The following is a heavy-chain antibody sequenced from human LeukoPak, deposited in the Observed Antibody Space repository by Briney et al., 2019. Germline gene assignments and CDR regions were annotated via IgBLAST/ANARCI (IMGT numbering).Heavy chain of an antibody. D-gene: IGHD3-22*01. CDR3: ARNFPNYYDSSGYAFDI. Sequence: SETLSLTCTVSGGSISSSTYYWGWIRQPPGKGLEWIGSIYYSGSSYYNPSLMSRVTISVDTSKNHFSLKLSSVTAVDTAVYYCARNFPNYYDSSGYAFDIWGQGTMVTVSS. CDR2: IYYSGSS. J-gene: IGHJ3*02. CDR1: GGSISSSTYY. V-gene: IGHV4-39*07.